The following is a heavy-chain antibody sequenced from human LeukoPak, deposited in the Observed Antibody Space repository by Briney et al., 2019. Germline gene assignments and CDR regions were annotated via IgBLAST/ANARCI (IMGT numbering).Heavy chain of an antibody. D-gene: IGHD5-12*01. CDR2: INWNSDSI. CDR1: GFTFDDCA. V-gene: IGHV3-9*01. CDR3: AINGGGDSGYGNFDY. Sequence: GGSLRLSCADSGFTFDDCAMHWVRQVPGKGLEWVSGINWNSDSIGYADSVKGRFTTSRDNAKNSLYLQMNSLRAEDTAFYYCAINGGGDSGYGNFDYWGQGTPVTVSS. J-gene: IGHJ4*02.